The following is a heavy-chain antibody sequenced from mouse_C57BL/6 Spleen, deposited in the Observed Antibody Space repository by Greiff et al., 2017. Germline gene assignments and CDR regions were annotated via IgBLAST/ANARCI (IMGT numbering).Heavy chain of an antibody. CDR3: ARPLYYYGSSSFAY. V-gene: IGHV1-55*01. CDR1: GYTFTSYW. Sequence: VKLQQPGAELVKPGASVKMSCKASGYTFTSYWITWVKQRPGQGLEWIGDIYPGSGSTNYNEKFKSKATLTVDTSSSTAYMQLSSLTSEDSAVYYCARPLYYYGSSSFAYWGQGTLVTVSA. J-gene: IGHJ3*01. CDR2: IYPGSGST. D-gene: IGHD1-1*01.